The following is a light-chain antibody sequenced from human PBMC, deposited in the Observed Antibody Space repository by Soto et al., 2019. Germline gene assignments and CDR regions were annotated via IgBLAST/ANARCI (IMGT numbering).Light chain of an antibody. CDR1: QSIGLA. CDR3: QQYNNWPGT. Sequence: EIVLTQSPATLSLSPGERATLSCRASQSIGLAIAWYQHKPGQAPRLLIYGASTRATGIPARFSGSGSGTEFTLTISSLQSEDFAVYYCQQYNNWPGTFGQGTKVDIK. V-gene: IGKV3-15*01. J-gene: IGKJ1*01. CDR2: GAS.